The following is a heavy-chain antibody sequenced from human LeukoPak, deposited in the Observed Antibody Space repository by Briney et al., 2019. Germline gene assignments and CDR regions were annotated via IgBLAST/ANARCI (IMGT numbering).Heavy chain of an antibody. V-gene: IGHV1-69*04. CDR2: IIPILGIA. CDR3: ARVSVEWFGEFDY. D-gene: IGHD3-10*01. Sequence: SVTVSCTASGGTFSSYAISWVRQAPGQGLEWMGRIIPILGIANYAQKFQGRVTITADKSTSTAYMELSSLRSEDTAVYYCARVSVEWFGEFDYWGQGTLVTVSS. CDR1: GGTFSSYA. J-gene: IGHJ4*02.